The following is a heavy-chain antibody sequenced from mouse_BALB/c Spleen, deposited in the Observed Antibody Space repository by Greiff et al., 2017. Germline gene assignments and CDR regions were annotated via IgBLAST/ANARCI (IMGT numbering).Heavy chain of an antibody. CDR2: INPSTGYT. D-gene: IGHD2-3*01. CDR3: ARGDDGYAP. CDR1: GYTFTSYW. V-gene: IGHV1-7*01. J-gene: IGHJ4*01. Sequence: VQLVESGAELAKPGASVKMSCKASGYTFTSYWMHWVKQRPGQGLEWIGYINPSTGYTEYNQKFKDKATLTADKSSSTAYMQLSSLTSEDSAVYYCARGDDGYAPWGQGTSVTVSS.